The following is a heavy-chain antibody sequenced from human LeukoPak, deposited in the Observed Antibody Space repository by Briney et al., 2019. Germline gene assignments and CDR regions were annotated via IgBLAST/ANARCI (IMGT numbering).Heavy chain of an antibody. D-gene: IGHD3-16*02. CDR2: IFHGGNT. V-gene: IGHV4-39*01. CDR3: ARQGRQIPVGGFVAIAPFDI. Sequence: SETLSLTSTVSGDSLTSSAFCSGSISHPPGTWRGWNGNIFHGGNTHYNPYLRTLASISVNRSKKQVSLNLRSVTPADTPLYFWARQGRQIPVGGFVAIAPFDIWGKGTMVTVSS. J-gene: IGHJ3*02. CDR1: GDSLTSSAFC.